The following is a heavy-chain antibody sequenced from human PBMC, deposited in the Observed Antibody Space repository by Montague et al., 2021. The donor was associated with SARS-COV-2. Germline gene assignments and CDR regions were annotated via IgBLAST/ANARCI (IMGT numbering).Heavy chain of an antibody. D-gene: IGHD3-22*01. CDR2: IYYSGST. CDR3: ARGGGYYTYGLDV. V-gene: IGHV4-59*01. CDR1: GGSISNYY. J-gene: IGHJ6*02. Sequence: SETLSLTCTVSGGSISNYYWSWIRQPPGRGLGWIGYIYYSGSTDYSPPPKSRVTISLATSKNQFPLKVTSVAAADTAVYYCARGGGYYTYGLDVWGPGTTVTVSS.